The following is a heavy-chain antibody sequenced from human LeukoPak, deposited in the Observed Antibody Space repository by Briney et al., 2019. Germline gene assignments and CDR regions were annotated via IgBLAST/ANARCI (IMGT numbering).Heavy chain of an antibody. V-gene: IGHV4-31*11. D-gene: IGHD3-22*01. J-gene: IGHJ4*02. CDR3: ARDYYDSSGYLQFDY. CDR2: IYYSGST. CDR1: GGSLSGYY. Sequence: SETLSLTCAVYGGSLSGYYWSWIRQHPGKGLEWIGYIYYSGSTYYNPSLKSRVTISVDTSKNQFSLKLSSVTAADTAVYYCARDYYDSSGYLQFDYWGQGTLVTVSS.